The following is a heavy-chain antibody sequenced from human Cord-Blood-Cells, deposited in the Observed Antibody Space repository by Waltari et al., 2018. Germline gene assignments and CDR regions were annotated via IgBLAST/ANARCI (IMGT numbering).Heavy chain of an antibody. V-gene: IGHV3-15*01. J-gene: IGHJ4*02. Sequence: EVQLVESGGGLVKPGGSLRLSCAASGFTFSNAWMSWVRQAPGKGLEGVGRIKIKTDGGTTDYAAPVKGRFTISRDDSKNTLYLQMNSLKTEDTAVYYCTTEVYWGQGTLVTVSS. CDR3: TTEVY. CDR2: IKIKTDGGTT. CDR1: GFTFSNAW.